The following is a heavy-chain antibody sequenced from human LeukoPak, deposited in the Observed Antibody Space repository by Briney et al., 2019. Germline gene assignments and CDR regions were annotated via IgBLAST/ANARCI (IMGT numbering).Heavy chain of an antibody. CDR3: AWQTTFEFWRMDY. J-gene: IGHJ4*02. V-gene: IGHV3-15*05. Sequence: KSGGSLRLSCAASGFTFTDAWMSWLRQAPGKGLEWVGRIKSRGGGETTEYAAPVKGRFIISRDDSENTLHLQMNNLQTEDTAVYYCAWQTTFEFWRMDYWGLGTLVTVSS. CDR1: GFTFTDAW. CDR2: IKSRGGGETT. D-gene: IGHD3-3*01.